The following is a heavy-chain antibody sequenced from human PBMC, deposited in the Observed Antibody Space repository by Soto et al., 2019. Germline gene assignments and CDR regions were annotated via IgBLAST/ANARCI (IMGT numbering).Heavy chain of an antibody. J-gene: IGHJ6*02. D-gene: IGHD2-15*01. V-gene: IGHV5-10-1*01. CDR2: IDHSDSYT. CDR3: ARLGELRADCSGGSCYGYYYYGMDV. CDR1: GYSFTSYW. Sequence: PGESLKISCKGSGYSFTSYWISWVRQMPGKGLEWMGRIDHSDSYTNYSPSFQGHVTISADKSISTAYLQWSSLKASDTAMYYCARLGELRADCSGGSCYGYYYYGMDVWGQGTTVTVSS.